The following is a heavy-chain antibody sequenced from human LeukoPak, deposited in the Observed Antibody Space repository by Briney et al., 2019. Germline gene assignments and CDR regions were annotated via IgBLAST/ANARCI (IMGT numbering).Heavy chain of an antibody. CDR2: INWNGGST. Sequence: RPGGSLRLSCAASGFTFDDYGMSWVRQAPGKGLEWVSGINWNGGSTGYADSVKGRFTISRDNAKNSLYLQMNSLRAEDTAFYYCARSYAQYCSTASCSHCDHWGQGTLVTVSS. CDR1: GFTFDDYG. CDR3: ARSYAQYCSTASCSHCDH. J-gene: IGHJ4*02. D-gene: IGHD2-2*01. V-gene: IGHV3-20*04.